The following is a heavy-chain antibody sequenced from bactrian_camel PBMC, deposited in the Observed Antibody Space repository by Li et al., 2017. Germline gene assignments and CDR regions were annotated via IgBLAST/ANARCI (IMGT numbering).Heavy chain of an antibody. V-gene: IGHV3S40*01. CDR2: DVGGDGGT. CDR1: GHHYNNNW. CDR3: AADGYGGNWFIDDFAY. Sequence: VQLVESGGGSVQAGGSLRLSCLISGHHYNNNWVGWFRQAPGKGLEWVLCDVGGDGGTYYSDSVKGRFTIARDNAKNTMYLQLNSLKPEDTAMYYCAADGYGGNWFIDDFAYWGQGTQVTVS. D-gene: IGHD6*01. J-gene: IGHJ6*01.